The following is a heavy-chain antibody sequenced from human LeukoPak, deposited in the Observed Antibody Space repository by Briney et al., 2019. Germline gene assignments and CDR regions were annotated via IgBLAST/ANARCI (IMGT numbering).Heavy chain of an antibody. CDR1: GFTFSTYW. V-gene: IGHV3-74*01. CDR3: ATAIAVAGDFDY. Sequence: GGSLRLSCAAFGFTFSTYWMHWVRQPPGKGLVWVSRINSDGSSTSYADSVKGRFTISRDNAKNTLYLQMNSLRAEDTAVYYCATAIAVAGDFDYWGQGTPVTVSS. J-gene: IGHJ4*02. CDR2: INSDGSST. D-gene: IGHD6-19*01.